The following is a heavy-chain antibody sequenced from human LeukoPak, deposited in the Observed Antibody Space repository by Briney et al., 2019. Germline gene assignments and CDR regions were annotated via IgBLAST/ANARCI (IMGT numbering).Heavy chain of an antibody. CDR2: INHSGGT. J-gene: IGHJ4*02. D-gene: IGHD3-9*01. V-gene: IGHV4-34*01. Sequence: SETLSLTCAVYGGSFSGYYWSWIRQPPGKGLEWIGEINHSGGTNYNPSLKSRVTISVDTSKNQFSLKLSSVTAADTAVYYCARGGPVLRYFDWLTRPLFDYWGQGTLVTVSS. CDR1: GGSFSGYY. CDR3: ARGGPVLRYFDWLTRPLFDY.